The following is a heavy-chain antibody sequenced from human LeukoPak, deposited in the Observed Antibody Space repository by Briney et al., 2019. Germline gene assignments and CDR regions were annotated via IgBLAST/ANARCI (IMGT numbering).Heavy chain of an antibody. Sequence: GGSLRLSCAASGFTFSSYDMHWVRHATGKGLEWVSAIGTAGDTYYPGSVKGRFTISRENAKNSLYLQMNSLRAGDTAVYYCARGAGYYYYYMDVWGKGTTVTVSS. D-gene: IGHD3-10*01. CDR3: ARGAGYYYYYMDV. CDR1: GFTFSSYD. J-gene: IGHJ6*03. V-gene: IGHV3-13*01. CDR2: IGTAGDT.